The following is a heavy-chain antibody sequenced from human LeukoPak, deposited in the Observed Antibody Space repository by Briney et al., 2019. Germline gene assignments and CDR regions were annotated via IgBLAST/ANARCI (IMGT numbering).Heavy chain of an antibody. CDR3: AKRPYALGGAFDY. J-gene: IGHJ4*02. CDR1: GFTLSSYG. CDR2: ISGSDGSS. D-gene: IGHD3-16*01. Sequence: GGSLRLSCVASGFTLSSYGMSWVRQAPGKGLEWVSGISGSDGSSNYADTVKGRFTISRDNSKNTLYLQMNSLRVEDTAVYYCAKRPYALGGAFDYWGQGTLVTVSS. V-gene: IGHV3-23*01.